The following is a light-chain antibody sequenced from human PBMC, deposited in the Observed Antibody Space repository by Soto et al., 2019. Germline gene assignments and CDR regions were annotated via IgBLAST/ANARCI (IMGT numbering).Light chain of an antibody. CDR2: DVS. Sequence: QSALTQPASVSGSPGQSITISCTGRSSDIGSYNYVSWYQQRPGKAPRLMIYDVSNRPSGVSNRFSGYKSGNTDSLTISGLQAEDEGAYYSFSPPLSTSSGTLYVFGGGTQMAVL. CDR3: FSPPLSTSSGTLYV. V-gene: IGLV2-14*01. J-gene: IGLJ7*01. CDR1: SSDIGSYNY.